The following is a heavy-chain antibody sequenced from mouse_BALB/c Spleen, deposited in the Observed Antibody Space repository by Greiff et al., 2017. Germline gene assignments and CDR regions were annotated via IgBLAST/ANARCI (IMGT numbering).Heavy chain of an antibody. D-gene: IGHD3-1*01. CDR2: IDPANGNT. V-gene: IGHV14-3*02. J-gene: IGHJ4*01. CDR3: ARSGRPYAMDY. CDR1: GFNIKDTY. Sequence: EVQLQQSGAELVKPGASVKLSCTASGFNIKDTYMHWVKQRPEQGLEWIGRIDPANGNTKYDPKFQGKATITADTSSNTAYLQLSSLTSEDTAVYHCARSGRPYAMDYWGQGTSVTVSS.